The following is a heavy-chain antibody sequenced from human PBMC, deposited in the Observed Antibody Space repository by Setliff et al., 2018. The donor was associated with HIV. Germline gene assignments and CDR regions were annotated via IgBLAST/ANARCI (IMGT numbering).Heavy chain of an antibody. D-gene: IGHD6-13*01. CDR1: GFTVSGNY. Sequence: GESLKISCAASGFTVSGNYMNWVPQAPGKGLEWVSVIYSGSSTYYADSVKGRFTISRENSKNTLYLQMNSLRAEDTAVYYCARATYSSSWYKGLGAFDIWGQGTMVTVSS. J-gene: IGHJ3*02. V-gene: IGHV3-66*01. CDR3: ARATYSSSWYKGLGAFDI. CDR2: IYSGSST.